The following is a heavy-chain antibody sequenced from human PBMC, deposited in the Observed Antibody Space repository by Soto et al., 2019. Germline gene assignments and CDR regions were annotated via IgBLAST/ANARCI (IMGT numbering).Heavy chain of an antibody. Sequence: GSLRLSCAASGFTFSTYALSWVRQAPGKGLEWVSAISANGQGIYYADSVRGRFTISRDNPKNTIFLHMDSLRAEDTAVYYCAKDRNYPRDQFHYWGQGTLVTVSS. CDR3: AKDRNYPRDQFHY. V-gene: IGHV3-23*01. CDR2: ISANGQGI. CDR1: GFTFSTYA. J-gene: IGHJ4*02. D-gene: IGHD1-7*01.